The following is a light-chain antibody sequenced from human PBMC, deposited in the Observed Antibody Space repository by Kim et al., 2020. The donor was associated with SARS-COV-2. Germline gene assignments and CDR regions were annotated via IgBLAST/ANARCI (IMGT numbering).Light chain of an antibody. CDR2: DAS. CDR3: QQFADLPIT. V-gene: IGKV1-33*01. J-gene: IGKJ5*01. CDR1: QDIKDY. Sequence: DIQLTQSPSSLSASVGDRVTFSCQASQDIKDYLNWYQQKPGKAPNLLVFDASSLEAGVPSRFRGGGSGTDFTLTISSLQPEDFATYFCQQFADLPITFGQGTRLEIK.